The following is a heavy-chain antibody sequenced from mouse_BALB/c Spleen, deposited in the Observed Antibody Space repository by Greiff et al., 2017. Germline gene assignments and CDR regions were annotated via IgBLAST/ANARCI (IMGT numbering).Heavy chain of an antibody. CDR3: ARDRYRYDEYYAMDY. Sequence: VMLVESGPGLVAPSQSLSITCTVSGFSLTSYGVHWVRQPPGKGLEWLGVIWAGGSTNYNSALMSRLSISKDNSKSQVFLKMNSLQTDDTAMYYCARDRYRYDEYYAMDYWGQGTSVTVSS. CDR1: GFSLTSYG. CDR2: IWAGGST. V-gene: IGHV2-9*02. J-gene: IGHJ4*01. D-gene: IGHD2-14*01.